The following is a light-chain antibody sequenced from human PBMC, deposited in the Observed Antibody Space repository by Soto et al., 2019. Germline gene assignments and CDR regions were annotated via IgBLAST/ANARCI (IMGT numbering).Light chain of an antibody. Sequence: DIQMTQSPSFVSASVGDRVTITCRASQAVSTWLAWYQQKPGDAPKLLIYAASTLQSGVPSRFSGSGSGTDFALTIRSLQPEDFANYYCQQTNSSPRTFGGGTKVEIK. V-gene: IGKV1-12*01. CDR2: AAS. CDR1: QAVSTW. CDR3: QQTNSSPRT. J-gene: IGKJ4*01.